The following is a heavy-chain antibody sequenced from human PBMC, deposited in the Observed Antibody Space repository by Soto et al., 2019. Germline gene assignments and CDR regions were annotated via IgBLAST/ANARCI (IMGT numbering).Heavy chain of an antibody. J-gene: IGHJ6*02. CDR1: GFTFSSHG. Sequence: WGSLRLSCDASGFTFSSHGMTLFRHSPVKWLEWVAFISSTSSTKNYADSVKGRFTISRDNTKNSLYLQMSSLRDEDTAVYYCARRITMVRGPYYYYGMDVWGQGTTVTVSS. CDR3: ARRITMVRGPYYYYGMDV. CDR2: ISSTSSTK. V-gene: IGHV3-48*02. D-gene: IGHD3-10*01.